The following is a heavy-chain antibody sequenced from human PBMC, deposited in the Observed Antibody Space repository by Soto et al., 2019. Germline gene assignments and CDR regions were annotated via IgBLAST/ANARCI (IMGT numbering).Heavy chain of an antibody. D-gene: IGHD6-13*01. Sequence: GGSLRLSCAASGFTLSSYSMNWVRRAPGKGLEWVSSISSSSSYIYYADSVKGRFTISRDNAKNSLYLQMNSLRAEDTAVYYCARDLQPNFDYWGQGTLVTVSS. V-gene: IGHV3-21*01. CDR2: ISSSSSYI. CDR1: GFTLSSYS. J-gene: IGHJ4*02. CDR3: ARDLQPNFDY.